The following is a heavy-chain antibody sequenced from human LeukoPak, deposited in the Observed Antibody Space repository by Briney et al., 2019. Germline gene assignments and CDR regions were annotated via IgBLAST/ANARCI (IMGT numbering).Heavy chain of an antibody. CDR3: AKRGRVRGVIITAYFDY. J-gene: IGHJ4*02. Sequence: GGSLRLSCTVSGFTVSSNSMSWVRQAPGKGLEWVSAISGSGGSTYYADSVKGRFTISRDNSKNTLYLQMNSLRAEDTAVYYCAKRGRVRGVIITAYFDYWGQGTLVTVSS. CDR1: GFTVSSNS. D-gene: IGHD3-10*01. CDR2: ISGSGGST. V-gene: IGHV3-23*01.